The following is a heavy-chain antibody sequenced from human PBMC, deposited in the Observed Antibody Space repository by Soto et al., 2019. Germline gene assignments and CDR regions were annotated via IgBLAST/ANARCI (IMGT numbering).Heavy chain of an antibody. V-gene: IGHV4-61*01. D-gene: IGHD6-19*01. CDR1: GGSVSSGSYY. Sequence: SETLSLTCTVSGGSVSSGSYYWSWIRQPPGKGLEWIGYIYYSGSTNYNPSLKSRVTISVDTSKNQFSLKLSSVTAADTAVYYCARSSKRSRGYSSGWNWFDPWGQGTLVTVSS. J-gene: IGHJ5*02. CDR3: ARSSKRSRGYSSGWNWFDP. CDR2: IYYSGST.